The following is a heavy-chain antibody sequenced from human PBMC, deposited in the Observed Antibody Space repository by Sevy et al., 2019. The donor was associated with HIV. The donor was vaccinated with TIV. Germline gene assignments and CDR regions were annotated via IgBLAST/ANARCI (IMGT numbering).Heavy chain of an antibody. D-gene: IGHD3-3*01. Sequence: GGSLRLSCAASGFTFSSYWMSWVRQAPGKGLEWVANIKQDGSEKYYGDSVKGRFTISRDNAKNSLYLQMNSLRAEDTAVYYCGRSYDFWSGYYGMDVWGQGTTVTVSS. CDR3: GRSYDFWSGYYGMDV. J-gene: IGHJ6*02. CDR2: IKQDGSEK. V-gene: IGHV3-7*01. CDR1: GFTFSSYW.